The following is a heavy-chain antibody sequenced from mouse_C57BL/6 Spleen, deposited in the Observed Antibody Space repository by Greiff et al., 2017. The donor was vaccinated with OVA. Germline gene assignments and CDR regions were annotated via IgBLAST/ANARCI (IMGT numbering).Heavy chain of an antibody. CDR2: INPSNGGT. Sequence: VQLQTPGTELVKPGASVKLSCKASGYTFTSYWLHWVKQRPGQGLEWIGNINPSNGGTKYNEKFKSKATLTVDKSSSTAYMQLSSLTSEDSAVYYCARSRDGYFYWYFDVWGTGTTVTVSS. CDR3: ARSRDGYFYWYFDV. V-gene: IGHV1-53*01. CDR1: GYTFTSYW. J-gene: IGHJ1*03. D-gene: IGHD2-3*01.